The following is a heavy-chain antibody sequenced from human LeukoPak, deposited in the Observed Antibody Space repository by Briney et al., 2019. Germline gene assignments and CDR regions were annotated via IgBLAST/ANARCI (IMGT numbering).Heavy chain of an antibody. Sequence: WASVKVSCKASGYTFTSYGISWVRQAPGPGREWMGWISVYNGNTNYAQKLQGRVTMTADTSTSTAFMELRSLRSDDTAVYYCARDSYYYDSYYLDYWGQGALVTVSS. CDR2: ISVYNGNT. CDR3: ARDSYYYDSYYLDY. D-gene: IGHD3-22*01. V-gene: IGHV1-18*01. CDR1: GYTFTSYG. J-gene: IGHJ4*02.